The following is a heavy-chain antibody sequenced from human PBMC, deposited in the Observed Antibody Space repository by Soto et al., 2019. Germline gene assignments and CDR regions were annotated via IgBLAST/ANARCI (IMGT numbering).Heavy chain of an antibody. J-gene: IGHJ4*02. CDR2: IYYSGST. V-gene: IGHV4-59*01. D-gene: IGHD1-26*01. Sequence: PSETLSLTCTVSGGSISSYYWSWIRQPPGKGLEWIGYIYYSGSTNYNPSLKSRVTISVDTSKNQFSLKLSSVTAADTAVYYCARAPYSGSYLDYWGQGTLVTVS. CDR1: GGSISSYY. CDR3: ARAPYSGSYLDY.